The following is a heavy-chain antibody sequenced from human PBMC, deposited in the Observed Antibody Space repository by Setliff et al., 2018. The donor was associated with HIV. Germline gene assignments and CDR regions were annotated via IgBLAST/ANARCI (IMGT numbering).Heavy chain of an antibody. CDR2: VHSTGTT. D-gene: IGHD1-20*01. CDR3: VRQGHWYIPWYFDY. V-gene: IGHV4-4*07. J-gene: IGHJ4*02. CDR1: GGSFSTYY. Sequence: PSETLSLTCTVSGGSFSTYYWSWIRQPAGEGLEYIGRVHSTGTTIYNPSLKSRVTMSVDTSKNQLSLKLRSVTAADTAVYYCVRQGHWYIPWYFDYWGQGALVTVSS.